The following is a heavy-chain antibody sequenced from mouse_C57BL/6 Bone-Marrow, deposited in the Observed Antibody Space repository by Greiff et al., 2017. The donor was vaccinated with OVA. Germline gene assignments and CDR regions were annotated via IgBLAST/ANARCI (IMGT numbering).Heavy chain of an antibody. CDR1: GYTFTDYE. J-gene: IGHJ2*01. V-gene: IGHV1-15*01. D-gene: IGHD2-2*01. CDR2: IDPETGGT. CDR3: TRGGVWLRRFFDY. Sequence: SGAELVRPGASVTLSCKASGYTFTDYEMHWVKQTPVHGLEWIGAIDPETGGTAYNQKFKGKAILTADKSSSTAYMELRSLTSEDSAVYYCTRGGVWLRRFFDYWGQGTTLTVSS.